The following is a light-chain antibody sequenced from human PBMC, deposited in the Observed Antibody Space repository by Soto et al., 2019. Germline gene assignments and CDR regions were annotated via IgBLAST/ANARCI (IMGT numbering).Light chain of an antibody. CDR3: QQYTSYPLT. V-gene: IGKV1-5*01. CDR2: DAS. Sequence: DIQMTQSPSTLSASVGDRVTITCRASQSISSWLAWYQQKPGKAPKLLNYDASTLESGVPSSFSGSGSGTEFTLTISSLQPDDFASYYCQQYTSYPLTFGGGTKVDIK. CDR1: QSISSW. J-gene: IGKJ4*01.